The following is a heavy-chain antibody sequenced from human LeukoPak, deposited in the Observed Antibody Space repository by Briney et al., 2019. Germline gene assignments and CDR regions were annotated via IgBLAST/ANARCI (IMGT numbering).Heavy chain of an antibody. D-gene: IGHD6-19*01. CDR3: ARDVWTGVAVSDY. J-gene: IGHJ4*02. CDR2: IKEDGSIQ. V-gene: IGHV3-7*01. CDR1: GFTFISYW. Sequence: GGSLRLSCVASGFTFISYWMTWVRQAPGKGLEWFANIKEDGSIQYYLDSVRGRFTISRDNAKTSVYLPLHTLRADDTAVYYCARDVWTGVAVSDYWGQGTLVTVSS.